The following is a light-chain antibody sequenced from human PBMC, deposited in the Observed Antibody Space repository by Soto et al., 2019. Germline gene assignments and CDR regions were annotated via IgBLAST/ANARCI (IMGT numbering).Light chain of an antibody. V-gene: IGLV1-44*01. Sequence: QSVLTQPPSASGTPGHRVTTSCSGGSSNIGINTVNWYQQLPRTAPKLLIYSNNQRPSGVPDRFSGSRSGTSASLAISGLQSGDEADYYCAAWDDSLNGYVFGTGTKVTVL. CDR1: SSNIGINT. CDR2: SNN. CDR3: AAWDDSLNGYV. J-gene: IGLJ1*01.